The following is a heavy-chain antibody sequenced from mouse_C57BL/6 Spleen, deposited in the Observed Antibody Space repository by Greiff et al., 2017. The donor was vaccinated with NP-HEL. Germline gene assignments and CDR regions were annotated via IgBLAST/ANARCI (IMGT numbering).Heavy chain of an antibody. D-gene: IGHD1-1*01. J-gene: IGHJ3*01. Sequence: VQLKQSGPELVKPGASVKMSCKASGYTFTDYNMHWVKQSHGKSLEWIGYINPNNGGTCYNQKFKGKATLTVNKSSITAYMKLRSLTSEYSAIYYFAHYYSSGYGFAYWGQGTLVTVSA. V-gene: IGHV1-22*01. CDR2: INPNNGGT. CDR1: GYTFTDYN. CDR3: AHYYSSGYGFAY.